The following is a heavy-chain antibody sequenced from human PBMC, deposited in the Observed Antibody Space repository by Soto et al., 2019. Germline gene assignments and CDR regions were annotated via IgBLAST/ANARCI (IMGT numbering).Heavy chain of an antibody. D-gene: IGHD6-13*01. CDR3: AKEIWVKAGPWYFDL. J-gene: IGHJ2*01. CDR2: VGDDGTVQ. V-gene: IGHV3-30*18. CDR1: GFTFGNYG. Sequence: GGSLTLSCVGSGFTFGNYGIHWVRQAPGKGLEWVTVVGDDGTVQHYADSVKGRFTISRDKSRNTVYLQMNSLMPEDTAMYYCAKEIWVKAGPWYFDLWGRGTLVTVSS.